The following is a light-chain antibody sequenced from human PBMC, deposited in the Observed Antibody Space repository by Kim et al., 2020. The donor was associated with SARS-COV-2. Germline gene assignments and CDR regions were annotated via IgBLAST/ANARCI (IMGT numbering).Light chain of an antibody. V-gene: IGLV1-40*01. Sequence: QRVTITCTGGGSNIGAGYDVHWYQQLPGTAPKLLIYGNSNRPSGVPYRFSGSKSGTSASLAITGLQAEDEADYYCQSYDSSLSGYVFGTGTKVTVL. CDR2: GNS. CDR3: QSYDSSLSGYV. CDR1: GSNIGAGYD. J-gene: IGLJ1*01.